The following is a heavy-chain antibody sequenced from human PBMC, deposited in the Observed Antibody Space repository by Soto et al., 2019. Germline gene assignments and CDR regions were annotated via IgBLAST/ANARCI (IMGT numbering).Heavy chain of an antibody. D-gene: IGHD3-3*01. V-gene: IGHV1-18*01. Sequence: ASVKVSCKXSGYTFNTYGINWVRQAPGQGLELMGWIGAYDGKTTYAEKFQGRVTMTTDTSTSTAYMELRSLRSDDTAIYYCARDPHEFWTSYWFDPWGQGTPVTVSS. J-gene: IGHJ5*02. CDR2: IGAYDGKT. CDR3: ARDPHEFWTSYWFDP. CDR1: GYTFNTYG.